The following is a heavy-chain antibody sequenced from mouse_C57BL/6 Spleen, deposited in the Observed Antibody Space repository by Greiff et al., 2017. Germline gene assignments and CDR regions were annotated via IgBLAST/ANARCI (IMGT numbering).Heavy chain of an antibody. J-gene: IGHJ3*01. CDR1: GYTFTSYW. Sequence: VQLQQPGAELVKPGASVKLSCKASGYTFTSYWMHWVKQRPGQGLEWIGMIHPNSGSTNYNEKFKSKATLTVDKSSSTAYMQLSSLTSEDSAVYYCARGLDYGSSSPWFAYWGQGTLVTVSA. CDR2: IHPNSGST. D-gene: IGHD1-1*01. CDR3: ARGLDYGSSSPWFAY. V-gene: IGHV1-64*01.